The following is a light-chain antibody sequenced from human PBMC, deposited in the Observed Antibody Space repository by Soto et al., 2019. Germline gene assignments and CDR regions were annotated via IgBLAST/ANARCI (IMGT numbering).Light chain of an antibody. Sequence: EIVITQSPGTLSVSPGEGATLPCRASQGIGDTLAWYQHKPGQTPRLLIYDTSTRATGVPTRFSGSRSGAEFTLTINSLQSEDFAVYYCQPYNNWPLTFGGGTKVDIK. V-gene: IGKV3-15*01. J-gene: IGKJ4*01. CDR1: QGIGDT. CDR3: QPYNNWPLT. CDR2: DTS.